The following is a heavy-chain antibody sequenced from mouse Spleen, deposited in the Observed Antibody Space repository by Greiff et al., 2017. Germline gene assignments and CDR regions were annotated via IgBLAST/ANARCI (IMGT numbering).Heavy chain of an antibody. V-gene: IGHV5-6*01. CDR2: ISSGGSYT. J-gene: IGHJ4*01. CDR1: GFTFSSYA. CDR3: ARHWDRMDY. Sequence: EVQRVESGGGLVKPGGSLKLSCAASGFTFSSYAMSWVRQTPGKRLEWVATISSGGSYTYYPDSVKGRFTISGDNAKNTLYRQTSRLKAEYTAMYYGARHWDRMDYWGQGTSVTVSS. D-gene: IGHD3-3*01.